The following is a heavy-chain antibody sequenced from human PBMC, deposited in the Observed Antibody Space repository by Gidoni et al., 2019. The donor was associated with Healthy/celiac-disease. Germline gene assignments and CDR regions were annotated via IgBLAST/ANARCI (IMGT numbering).Heavy chain of an antibody. CDR1: GFTFSSFY. CDR3: ARDQTGSVGITRYYYGMDV. D-gene: IGHD1-26*01. V-gene: IGHV3-53*04. CDR2: IDSGGST. Sequence: VLLVESGGGLVQPGGSLRLSCAASGFTFSSFYMSCVRQAPGKGLEWVSGIDSGGSTYYADSVKGRFTISRHNSKNTLYLQMNSRRAEDTAVYYCARDQTGSVGITRYYYGMDVWGQGTTVTVSS. J-gene: IGHJ6*02.